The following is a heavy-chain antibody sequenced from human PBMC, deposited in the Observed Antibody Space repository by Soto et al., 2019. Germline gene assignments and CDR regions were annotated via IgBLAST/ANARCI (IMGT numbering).Heavy chain of an antibody. D-gene: IGHD4-17*01. CDR3: ARQGNGAEGFDF. CDR2: IYPGDSDT. Sequence: GESLNISCKGSGYSFSSHWIGWVRQMPGKGLDWMGIIYPGDSDTRYSPSFLGQVTISADKSINTAYLQWSSLKASDTAMYYCARQGNGAEGFDFWGQGALVTVSS. V-gene: IGHV5-51*01. CDR1: GYSFSSHW. J-gene: IGHJ4*02.